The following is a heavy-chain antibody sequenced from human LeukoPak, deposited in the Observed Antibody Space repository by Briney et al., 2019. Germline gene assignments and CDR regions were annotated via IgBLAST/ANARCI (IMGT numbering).Heavy chain of an antibody. J-gene: IGHJ4*02. CDR2: ISWNSGSI. CDR3: ARDPVDSSGYRYFDY. D-gene: IGHD3-22*01. CDR1: GFTFDDYA. V-gene: IGHV3-9*01. Sequence: GRSLRLSCAASGFTFDDYAMHWVRQAPGKGLEWVSGISWNSGSIGYADSVEGRFTISRDNAKNSLYLQMNSLRAEDTAVYYCARDPVDSSGYRYFDYWGQGTLVTVSS.